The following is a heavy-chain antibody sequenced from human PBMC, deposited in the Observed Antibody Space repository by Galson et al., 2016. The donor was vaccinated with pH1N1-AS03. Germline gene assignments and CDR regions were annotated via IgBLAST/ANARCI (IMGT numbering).Heavy chain of an antibody. V-gene: IGHV5-51*01. D-gene: IGHD5-18*01. CDR2: IYSGVSADT. CDR1: GYSFVSYW. Sequence: QSGAEVTKPGESLKISCKGSGYSFVSYWIGWVRQMPGKGLEWMGVIYSGVSADTRYSPSFQGQVTISADKSISTAYLQWSSLKASDSAIYYCARTSGYSSHCVLDIWGQGTMVTVSS. CDR3: ARTSGYSSHCVLDI. J-gene: IGHJ3*02.